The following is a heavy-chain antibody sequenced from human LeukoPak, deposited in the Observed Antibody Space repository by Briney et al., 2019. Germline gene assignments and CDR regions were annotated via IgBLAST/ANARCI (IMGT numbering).Heavy chain of an antibody. CDR3: AKRGVVIRVILVGFHKAAYYFES. CDR2: ISDSGGST. D-gene: IGHD3/OR15-3a*01. CDR1: GLTLSNYG. J-gene: IGHJ4*02. Sequence: GGSLRLSCAVSGLTLSNYGMSWVRQAPGKGLEWVAGISDSGGSTNYEDSVKGRFTISRDNPKNTLYLQMNSLRAEDTAVYFCAKRGVVIRVILVGFHKAAYYFESWGQGALVTVSS. V-gene: IGHV3-23*01.